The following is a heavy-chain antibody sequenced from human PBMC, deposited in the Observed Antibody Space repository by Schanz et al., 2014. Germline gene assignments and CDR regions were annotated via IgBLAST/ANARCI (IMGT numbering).Heavy chain of an antibody. CDR3: AKDRQNRVNRVGYYYGMDV. Sequence: QLVESGGGLVKPGGSLRLSCAASGFTFSSYAMSWVRQAPGKGLEWVSTISGSAGFTYYADSVQGRFTISRDDAKNSLYLQMNSLRAEDTALYYCAKDRQNRVNRVGYYYGMDVWGQGTTVTVSS. J-gene: IGHJ6*02. V-gene: IGHV3-23*04. D-gene: IGHD3-16*01. CDR1: GFTFSSYA. CDR2: ISGSAGFT.